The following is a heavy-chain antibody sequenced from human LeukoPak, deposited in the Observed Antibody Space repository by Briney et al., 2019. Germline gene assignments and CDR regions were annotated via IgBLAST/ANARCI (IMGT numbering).Heavy chain of an antibody. CDR2: INPSGGST. V-gene: IGHV1-46*01. CDR3: ARDVEMASFD. CDR1: GYTFTSYY. J-gene: IGHJ4*02. D-gene: IGHD5-24*01. Sequence: GASVKVACKASGYTFTSYYMHWVRQAPGQGLEWMGIINPSGGSTSYAQKFQGRVTMTTDTSTSTAYMELRSLRSDDTAVYYCARDVEMASFDWGQGTLVTVSS.